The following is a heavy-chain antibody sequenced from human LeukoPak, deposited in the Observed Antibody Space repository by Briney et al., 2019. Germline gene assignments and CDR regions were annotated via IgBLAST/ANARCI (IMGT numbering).Heavy chain of an antibody. D-gene: IGHD3-10*01. V-gene: IGHV4-34*01. CDR2: INHSGST. CDR3: ARGEITQTHKRTRYYYGSGSLDYYYYMDV. J-gene: IGHJ6*03. Sequence: PSETLSLTCAVYGGSFSGYYWSWIRQPPGKGLEWIGEINHSGSTNYNPSLKSRVTISVDTSKNQFSLKLSSVTAADTAVYYCARGEITQTHKRTRYYYGSGSLDYYYYMDVWGKGTMVTVSS. CDR1: GGSFSGYY.